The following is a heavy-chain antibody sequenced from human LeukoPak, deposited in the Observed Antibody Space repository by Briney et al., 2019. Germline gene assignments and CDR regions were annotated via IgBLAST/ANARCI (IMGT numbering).Heavy chain of an antibody. CDR2: IYSGGRT. V-gene: IGHV3-53*01. CDR1: GFTVSSDY. J-gene: IGHJ4*02. Sequence: PGGSLRLSCAASGFTVSSDYMSWVRQAPGKGLEWVSVIYSGGRTYYADSVKGRFTISRDNSKNTLFLQMNSQRAEDTAVYYCARGMISISQPLYFDYWGQGTLVTVSS. CDR3: ARGMISISQPLYFDY. D-gene: IGHD3-9*01.